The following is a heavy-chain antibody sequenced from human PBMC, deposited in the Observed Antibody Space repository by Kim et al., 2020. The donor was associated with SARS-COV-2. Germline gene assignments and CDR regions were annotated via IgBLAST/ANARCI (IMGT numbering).Heavy chain of an antibody. V-gene: IGHV7-4-1*02. D-gene: IGHD3-16*01. CDR1: GYSFTTYA. J-gene: IGHJ5*02. Sequence: ASVKVSCKASGYSFTTYAMNWVRQAPGQGLEWMGWINTNTGNPAYAQGFTGRFVFSLDTSVSTAYLQISSLKAEDTAVYYCARDLSYDYLWGSAGYPFDHWGQGTLVTVSS. CDR2: INTNTGNP. CDR3: ARDLSYDYLWGSAGYPFDH.